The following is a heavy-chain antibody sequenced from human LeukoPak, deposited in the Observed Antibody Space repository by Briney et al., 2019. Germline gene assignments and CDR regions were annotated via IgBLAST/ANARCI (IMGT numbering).Heavy chain of an antibody. Sequence: SETLSLTCAVYGGSFSGYYWSWIRQPPGKGLEWIGEINHSGSTNYNPSLKSRVTISVNTSKNQFSLKLSSVTAADTAVYYCARGYYYGSGSYYNGPNSYYFDYWGQGTWLPSPQ. J-gene: IGHJ4*02. CDR1: GGSFSGYY. D-gene: IGHD3-10*01. V-gene: IGHV4-34*01. CDR3: ARGYYYGSGSYYNGPNSYYFDY. CDR2: INHSGST.